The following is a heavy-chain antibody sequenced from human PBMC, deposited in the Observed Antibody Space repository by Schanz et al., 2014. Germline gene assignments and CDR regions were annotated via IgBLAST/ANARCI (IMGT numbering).Heavy chain of an antibody. CDR1: EFTFSSYK. CDR3: ARGTDWNLHY. Sequence: EVQLVESGGGLVKPGGSLRLSCEASEFTFSSYKMNWVRQAPGKGLEWVSSISSSSSYIYYADSVKGRFTISRDNAKNSLYLQMNSLRAEDTAVYYCARGTDWNLHYWGQGALVTVSS. D-gene: IGHD1-1*01. J-gene: IGHJ4*02. V-gene: IGHV3-21*01. CDR2: ISSSSSYI.